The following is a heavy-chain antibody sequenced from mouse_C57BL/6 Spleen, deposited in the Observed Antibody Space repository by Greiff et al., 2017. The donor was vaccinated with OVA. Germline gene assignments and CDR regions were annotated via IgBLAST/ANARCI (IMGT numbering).Heavy chain of an antibody. J-gene: IGHJ4*01. V-gene: IGHV5-6*02. CDR3: ARRDTRYAMDY. CDR1: GFTFSSYG. CDR2: ISSGGSYT. D-gene: IGHD5-1-1*01. Sequence: EVKLMESGGDLVKPGGSLKLSCAASGFTFSSYGMSWVRQTPDKRLEWVATISSGGSYTYYPDSVKGRFTISRDNAKNTLYLQMSSLMTEDTAMYYFARRDTRYAMDYWGQGTSVTVSS.